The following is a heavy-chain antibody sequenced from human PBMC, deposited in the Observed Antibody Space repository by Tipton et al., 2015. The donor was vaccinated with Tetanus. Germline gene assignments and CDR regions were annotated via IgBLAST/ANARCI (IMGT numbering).Heavy chain of an antibody. J-gene: IGHJ5*02. CDR2: IYFEGST. Sequence: SGGSISDKKYYWGWIRQPPGRGLEWIASIYFEGSTYYSPSLKSRVTIDVDTSQNLFSLKLTSVTAADTAVYYCARTAHNWFDPWGQGILVTVSS. V-gene: IGHV4-39*02. CDR1: GGSISDKKYY. D-gene: IGHD2-21*02. CDR3: ARTAHNWFDP.